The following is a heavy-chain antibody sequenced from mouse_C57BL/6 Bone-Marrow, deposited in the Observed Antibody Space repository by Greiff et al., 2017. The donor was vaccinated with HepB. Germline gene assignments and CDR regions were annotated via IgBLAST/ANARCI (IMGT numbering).Heavy chain of an antibody. D-gene: IGHD2-4*01. Sequence: EVQGVESGGRLVQPKGSLKLSCAASGFSFNTYAMNWVRQAPGKGLEWVARIRSKSNNYATYYADSVKDRFTISRDDSESMLYLQMNNLKTEDTAMYYCVRHFYYDYDWFAYWGQGTLVTVSA. CDR3: VRHFYYDYDWFAY. CDR2: IRSKSNNYAT. V-gene: IGHV10-1*01. CDR1: GFSFNTYA. J-gene: IGHJ3*01.